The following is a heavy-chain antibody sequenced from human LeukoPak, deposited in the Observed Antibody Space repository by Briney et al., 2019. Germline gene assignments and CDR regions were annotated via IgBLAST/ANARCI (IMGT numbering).Heavy chain of an antibody. CDR2: INSDGSGI. Sequence: PGGSLRLSCAVSGFTLSSYWMHWVRQLPGKGLVWVSRINSDGSGISYAGSVKGRFTISRDNAKSTLYLQMNSLRAEDTAVYYCARGNAHAFDIWGQGTMVTVSS. J-gene: IGHJ3*02. V-gene: IGHV3-74*01. CDR3: ARGNAHAFDI. CDR1: GFTLSSYW.